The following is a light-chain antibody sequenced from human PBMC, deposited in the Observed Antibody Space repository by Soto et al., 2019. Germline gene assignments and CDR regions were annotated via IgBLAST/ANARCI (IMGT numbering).Light chain of an antibody. CDR2: EIT. Sequence: QSALTQPASVSGAPGQSITISCTRNNSDVGSFDFVSWYQQYPGKAPKVMIYEITKRPSGVSNRFSGSKSGNTASLTISGLQADDEADYYCCSDAGSSLYVFGTGTKVTVL. CDR3: CSDAGSSLYV. CDR1: NSDVGSFDF. J-gene: IGLJ1*01. V-gene: IGLV2-23*02.